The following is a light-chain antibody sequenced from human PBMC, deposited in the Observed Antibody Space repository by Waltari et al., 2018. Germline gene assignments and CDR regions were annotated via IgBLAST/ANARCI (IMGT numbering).Light chain of an antibody. V-gene: IGLV6-57*03. CDR2: EDK. CDR1: SGSIAGYY. Sequence: NFMLTQPPSVSESPGKTVTISCTRSSGSIAGYYVQWFQLRPGGAPPPLIYEDKQRPSGVPDRFSGSIDSSSNSASLTISGLKTEDEADYYCQSYDRTNVIFGVWTKLTVL. J-gene: IGLJ2*01. CDR3: QSYDRTNVI.